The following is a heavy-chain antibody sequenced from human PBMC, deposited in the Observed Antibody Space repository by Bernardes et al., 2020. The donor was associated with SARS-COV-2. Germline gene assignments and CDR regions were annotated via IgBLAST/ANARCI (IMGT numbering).Heavy chain of an antibody. Sequence: GGSLRLSCAASGFTFSSYGMHWVRQAPGKGLEWVAVIWYDGSNKYYADSVKGRFTISRDNSKNTLYLQMNSLRAEDTAVYYCAREGDSPGDYYYGMDVWGQGTTVTVSS. V-gene: IGHV3-33*01. J-gene: IGHJ6*02. CDR3: AREGDSPGDYYYGMDV. CDR1: GFTFSSYG. D-gene: IGHD1-26*01. CDR2: IWYDGSNK.